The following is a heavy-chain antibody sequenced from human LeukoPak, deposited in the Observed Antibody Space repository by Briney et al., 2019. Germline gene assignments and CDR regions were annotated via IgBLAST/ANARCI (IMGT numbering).Heavy chain of an antibody. CDR2: ISGSGGST. J-gene: IGHJ4*02. D-gene: IGHD3-10*01. CDR1: GFTFRSYA. Sequence: PGGSLRLSCAASGFTFRSYAMSWLRQAPGKGLVCVSAISGSGGSTYYADSVKGRFTISRDNSKNTLSLQMNTLSAGDRAVYLFPKREDYYGSGSYHNAASDYWGQGTLVTVSS. V-gene: IGHV3-23*01. CDR3: PKREDYYGSGSYHNAASDY.